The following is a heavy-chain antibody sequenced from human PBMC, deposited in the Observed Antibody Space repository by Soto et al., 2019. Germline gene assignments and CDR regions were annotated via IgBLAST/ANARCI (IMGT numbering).Heavy chain of an antibody. CDR3: ASVRTNSPSDAFDI. V-gene: IGHV4-34*01. D-gene: IGHD1-1*01. Sequence: SETLSLTCAVYGGSFSGYYWSWIRQPPGKVLEWIGEINHSGSTNYNPSLKSRVTISVDTSKNQFSLKLSSVTAADTAVYYCASVRTNSPSDAFDIWGQGTMVTVSS. J-gene: IGHJ3*02. CDR2: INHSGST. CDR1: GGSFSGYY.